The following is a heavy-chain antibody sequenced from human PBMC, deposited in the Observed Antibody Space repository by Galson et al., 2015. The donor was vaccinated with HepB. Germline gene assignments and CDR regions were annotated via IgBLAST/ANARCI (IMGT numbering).Heavy chain of an antibody. Sequence: SLRLSCAASGFSFRNYAMHWVRQAPGKELDRVAVLSYDETKTYYADSVKGRFTVSRDNSKYTLYLQMNSLRPEDAAVYYCARDSAWGYSDYWGQGTLVTVAS. CDR3: ARDSAWGYSDY. J-gene: IGHJ4*02. CDR2: LSYDETKT. D-gene: IGHD3-16*01. CDR1: GFSFRNYA. V-gene: IGHV3-30-3*01.